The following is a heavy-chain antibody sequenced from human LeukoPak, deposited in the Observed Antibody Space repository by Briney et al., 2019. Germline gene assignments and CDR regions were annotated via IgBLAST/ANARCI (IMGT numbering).Heavy chain of an antibody. CDR2: IYYSGST. CDR1: GGSMSSSSYY. Sequence: SETLCLTCTVSGGSMSSSSYYWGWIRQPPGKGLEWIGSIYYSGSTYYNPSLKSRVTISVDTSKNQFSLKLSSVTAADTAVYYCASLLSWNDYWGQGTLVTVSS. J-gene: IGHJ4*02. V-gene: IGHV4-39*07. D-gene: IGHD1-1*01. CDR3: ASLLSWNDY.